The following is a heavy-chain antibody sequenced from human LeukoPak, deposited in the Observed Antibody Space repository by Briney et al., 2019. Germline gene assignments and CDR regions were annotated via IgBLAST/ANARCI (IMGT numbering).Heavy chain of an antibody. V-gene: IGHV4-4*07. CDR2: TYTSGDT. Sequence: SETLSLTCTVSGASISDNYWSWSRQPAGKALEWIGRTYTSGDTNYNPSLKSRASVSVDTSKNQFYLNMRYVTAADTAVYYCTIGGASGSLAHWGPGTLLTVSS. J-gene: IGHJ4*02. D-gene: IGHD6-13*01. CDR3: TIGGASGSLAH. CDR1: GASISDNY.